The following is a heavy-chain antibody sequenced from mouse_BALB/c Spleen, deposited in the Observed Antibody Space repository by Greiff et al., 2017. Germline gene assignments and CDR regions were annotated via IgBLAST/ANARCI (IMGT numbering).Heavy chain of an antibody. CDR1: GFTFSSFG. CDR3: ARSGTTAYFDY. Sequence: EVKLMESGGGLVQPGGSRKLSCAASGFTFSSFGMHWVRQAPEKGLEWVAYISSGSSTIYYADTVKGRFTISRDNPKNTLFLQMTSLRSEDTAMYYCARSGTTAYFDYWGKGTTLTVSS. CDR2: ISSGSSTI. D-gene: IGHD1-2*01. V-gene: IGHV5-17*02. J-gene: IGHJ2*01.